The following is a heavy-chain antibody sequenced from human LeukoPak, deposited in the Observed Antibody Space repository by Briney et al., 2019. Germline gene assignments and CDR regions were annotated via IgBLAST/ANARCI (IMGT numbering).Heavy chain of an antibody. Sequence: PSGTLSLTCAVSGGPISSSNWWSWVRQPPGKGLEWIGSIYYSGSTYYNPSLKSRVTISVDTSKNQFSLKLSSVTAADTAVYYCARDHDYVWGSYPNPPFDYWGQGTLVTVSS. D-gene: IGHD3-16*02. V-gene: IGHV4-4*02. CDR2: IYYSGST. J-gene: IGHJ4*02. CDR1: GGPISSSNW. CDR3: ARDHDYVWGSYPNPPFDY.